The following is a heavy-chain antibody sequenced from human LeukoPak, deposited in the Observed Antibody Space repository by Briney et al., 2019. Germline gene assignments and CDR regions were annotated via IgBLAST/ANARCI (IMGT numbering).Heavy chain of an antibody. V-gene: IGHV3-23*01. J-gene: IGHJ4*02. CDR1: GFPFSNYA. D-gene: IGHD3-10*01. CDR3: AKHLWRDLLWFGEGYYFGS. Sequence: GGSLRLSCVASGFPFSNYAMSWVRQAPGKGLEWVSVISGSDTNTYYADSVKGRFTISRDNSKNTLYLHMDSLRAEDTALYYCAKHLWRDLLWFGEGYYFGSWGQGTLVTVSS. CDR2: ISGSDTNT.